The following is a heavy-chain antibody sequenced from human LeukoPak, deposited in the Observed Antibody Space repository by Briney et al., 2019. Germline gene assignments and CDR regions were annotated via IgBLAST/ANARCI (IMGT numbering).Heavy chain of an antibody. V-gene: IGHV3-21*04. Sequence: GGSLRLSCAASGFPFSTYSMNWVRQAPGKGLEWVSVISSSNSYIYYADSVKGRFTISRDNAKNALYLQMNSLRAEDTAVYYCAKPYSGSYRPYGMDVWGQGTTVTVSS. D-gene: IGHD1-26*01. CDR3: AKPYSGSYRPYGMDV. J-gene: IGHJ6*02. CDR2: ISSSNSYI. CDR1: GFPFSTYS.